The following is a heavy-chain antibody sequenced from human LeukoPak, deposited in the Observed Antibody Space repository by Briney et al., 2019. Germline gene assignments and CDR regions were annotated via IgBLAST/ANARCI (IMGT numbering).Heavy chain of an antibody. D-gene: IGHD6-13*01. J-gene: IGHJ4*02. CDR2: IIPILGIA. CDR1: GCTFSSYA. Sequence: GASVKVSCKASGCTFSSYAISWVRPAPGQGLEWVGRIIPILGIANYAQKFQGRVTITADKSKSTAYMELSSLRSEDTAVYYCARSRFVPAAAGTQAGFDYWGQGTLVTVSS. V-gene: IGHV1-69*04. CDR3: ARSRFVPAAAGTQAGFDY.